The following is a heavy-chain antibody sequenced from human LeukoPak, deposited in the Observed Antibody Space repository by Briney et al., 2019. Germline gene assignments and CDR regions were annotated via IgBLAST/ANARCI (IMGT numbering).Heavy chain of an antibody. CDR3: ARSKDCSGGSCYPRGGWFDP. V-gene: IGHV1-18*01. CDR1: GYTFTNYG. D-gene: IGHD2-15*01. CDR2: ISAYNGNT. Sequence: ASVKVSCKASGYTFTNYGISWVRQAPGQGLEWMGWISAYNGNTKSAQRFQGRVTMTTDTRTSTAYMELRSRRSDDTSVYHCARSKDCSGGSCYPRGGWFDPWGQGTLVTVFS. J-gene: IGHJ5*02.